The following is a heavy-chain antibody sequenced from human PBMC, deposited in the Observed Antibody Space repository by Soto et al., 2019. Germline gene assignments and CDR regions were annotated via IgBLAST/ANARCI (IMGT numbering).Heavy chain of an antibody. Sequence: GGSLRLSCAASGFTFSSYWMHWVRRAPGKGLVWVSRINSDGSSTSYADSVKGRFTISRDNAKNTLYLQMNSLRAEDTAVYYCARGARYCSSTSCYINWFDPWGQGTLVTVSS. D-gene: IGHD2-2*02. CDR1: GFTFSSYW. CDR2: INSDGSST. V-gene: IGHV3-74*01. J-gene: IGHJ5*02. CDR3: ARGARYCSSTSCYINWFDP.